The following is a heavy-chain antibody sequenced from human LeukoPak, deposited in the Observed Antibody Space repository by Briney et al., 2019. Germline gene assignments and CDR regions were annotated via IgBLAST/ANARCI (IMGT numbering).Heavy chain of an antibody. CDR3: ARDFDIVVVPAAREGRFDP. Sequence: SETLSLTCAVSGYSISSGYYWGWIRQPPGKGLEWIGSIYHSGSTYYNSSLKSRVTISVDTSKNQFSLKLSSVTAADTAVYYCARDFDIVVVPAAREGRFDPWGQGTLVTVSS. CDR1: GYSISSGYY. CDR2: IYHSGST. J-gene: IGHJ5*02. D-gene: IGHD2-2*01. V-gene: IGHV4-38-2*02.